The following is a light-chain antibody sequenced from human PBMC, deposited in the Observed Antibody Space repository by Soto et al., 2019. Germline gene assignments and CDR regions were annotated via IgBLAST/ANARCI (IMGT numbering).Light chain of an antibody. J-gene: IGKJ3*01. CDR1: QDISSY. Sequence: AIRMTQSPSSFSASTGDRVTITCRASQDISSYLAWYQQKPGEAPKLLIYAASTLRAGVPSRFSGSGSGTDITLTISCLQSEDFATYYCQQYYSYPPFTFGPGTKVDIK. CDR3: QQYYSYPPFT. CDR2: AAS. V-gene: IGKV1-8*01.